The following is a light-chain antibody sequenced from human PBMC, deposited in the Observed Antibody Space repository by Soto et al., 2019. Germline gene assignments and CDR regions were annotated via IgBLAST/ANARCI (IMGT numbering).Light chain of an antibody. V-gene: IGKV1-33*01. J-gene: IGKJ3*01. Sequence: DIQMTQSPSSLSASVGDRVTITCQASHDISNCLNWYQQKPGKAPKLLIYDAFNSETGVPSRFSGSGSGTDFTFTISSLQPEDIATYYCQQYENLPLTFGPGPKVDIK. CDR3: QQYENLPLT. CDR1: HDISNC. CDR2: DAF.